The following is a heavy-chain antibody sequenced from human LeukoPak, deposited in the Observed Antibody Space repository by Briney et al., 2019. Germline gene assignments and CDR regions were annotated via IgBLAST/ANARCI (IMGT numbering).Heavy chain of an antibody. CDR2: INPSSGNT. D-gene: IGHD6-25*01. V-gene: IGHV3-23*01. J-gene: IGHJ4*02. Sequence: PGGSLRLSCAASGFTLTKHAMSWVRQAPGKGLEWVSSINPSSGNTYYADSVKGRFTISGDYSKNTLYLQMNSLRAEDTAVYYCAKDHMAADVYYFDYWGQGTLVTVSS. CDR3: AKDHMAADVYYFDY. CDR1: GFTLTKHA.